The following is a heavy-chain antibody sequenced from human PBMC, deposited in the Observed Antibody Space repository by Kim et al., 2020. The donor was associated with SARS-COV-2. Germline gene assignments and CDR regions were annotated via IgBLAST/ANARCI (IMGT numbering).Heavy chain of an antibody. CDR3: VGVRRGGDYALD. Sequence: SETLSLTCTVSGGSINTNNYYWGWIRQSPGKGLEWIGSVFYTGLTNYSPSLKSPVTISIDTSMNQFSLNVRSVTGADTAVHYCVGVRRGGDYALDWGQGT. D-gene: IGHD4-17*01. V-gene: IGHV4-39*07. CDR2: VFYTGLT. J-gene: IGHJ4*03. CDR1: GGSINTNNYY.